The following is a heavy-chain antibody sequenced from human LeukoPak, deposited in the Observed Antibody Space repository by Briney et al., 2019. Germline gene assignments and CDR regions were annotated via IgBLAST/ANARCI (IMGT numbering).Heavy chain of an antibody. CDR1: GGSISNYY. V-gene: IGHV4-59*01. CDR3: ARAYYFDSGGYDDAFDI. Sequence: SETLSLTCTISGGSISNYYWTWIRQPPGKGLEWIGFISYSGSTSYNPSLKSRVTISLDTSKNQFSLKLSSVTAADTAVYYCARAYYFDSGGYDDAFDIWGQGTMVTVSS. J-gene: IGHJ3*02. CDR2: ISYSGST. D-gene: IGHD3-22*01.